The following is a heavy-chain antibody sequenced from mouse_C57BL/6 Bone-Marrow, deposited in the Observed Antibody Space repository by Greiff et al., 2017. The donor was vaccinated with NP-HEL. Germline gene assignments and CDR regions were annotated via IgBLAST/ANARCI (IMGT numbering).Heavy chain of an antibody. Sequence: VQLQQPGAELVKPGASVKMSCKASGYTFTSYWITWVKQRPGQGLAWIGDLYPGSGSTNYNEKFKSKATLTVDTSSSTAYMQLSSLTSEDSAVYYCARENTVVARYWYFDVWGTGTTVTVSS. V-gene: IGHV1-55*01. CDR1: GYTFTSYW. CDR2: LYPGSGST. CDR3: ARENTVVARYWYFDV. J-gene: IGHJ1*03. D-gene: IGHD1-1*01.